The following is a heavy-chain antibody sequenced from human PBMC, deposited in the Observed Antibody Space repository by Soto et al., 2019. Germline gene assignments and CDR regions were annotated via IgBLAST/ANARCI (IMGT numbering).Heavy chain of an antibody. D-gene: IGHD3-10*01. CDR3: AKGHGSGSYYLNYFDY. J-gene: IGHJ4*02. CDR2: IGWNGGSI. V-gene: IGHV3-9*01. CDR1: GFTFDDYA. Sequence: LRLSCAASGFTFDDYAMHWVRQDPGKGLEWVSGIGWNGGSIAYADSVKGRFTISRDNAKNSLYLQMNSLRAEDTALYYCAKGHGSGSYYLNYFDYWGQGTLVTVSS.